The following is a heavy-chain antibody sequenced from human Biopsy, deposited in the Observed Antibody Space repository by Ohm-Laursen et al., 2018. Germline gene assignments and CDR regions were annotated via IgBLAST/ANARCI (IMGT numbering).Heavy chain of an antibody. Sequence: GTLSLTCAVSGYSVTNDYYWGWIRQPPGKGLEWIGNIYYDGITYYNPSLKSRVTISVDTSKNQFSLKLRSVTAADTAVYYCAREAAIIDPRTRAFDYWGQGTLVTVSS. V-gene: IGHV4-38-2*02. D-gene: IGHD6-25*01. J-gene: IGHJ4*02. CDR3: AREAAIIDPRTRAFDY. CDR2: IYYDGIT. CDR1: GYSVTNDYY.